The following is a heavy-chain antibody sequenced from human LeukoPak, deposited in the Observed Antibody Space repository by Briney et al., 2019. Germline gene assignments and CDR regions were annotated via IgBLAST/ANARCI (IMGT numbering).Heavy chain of an antibody. Sequence: ASVTVSCKASGYTFTSYDINWVRQAPGQGLEWMGWMNPNSGNTGYAQKFQGRVTMTRNTSISTAYMELSSLRSEDTAVYYCARCLGYKGSGYYDFWSGYRADDAFDIWGQGTMVTVSS. CDR2: MNPNSGNT. D-gene: IGHD3-3*01. CDR1: GYTFTSYD. J-gene: IGHJ3*02. V-gene: IGHV1-8*01. CDR3: ARCLGYKGSGYYDFWSGYRADDAFDI.